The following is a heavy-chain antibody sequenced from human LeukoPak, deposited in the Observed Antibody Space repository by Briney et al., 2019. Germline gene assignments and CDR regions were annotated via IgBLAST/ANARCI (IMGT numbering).Heavy chain of an antibody. CDR2: ISPNSGAT. D-gene: IGHD3-22*01. J-gene: IGHJ4*02. CDR3: ARDSDHYDSSGYYLTF. Sequence: ASVKVSRKASGYTFTGYYMHWVRQAPGQGLEWMGWISPNSGATNYARKFHGRVTMTRDTSITTAYMELSGLRSDDTAVYYCARDSDHYDSSGYYLTFWGQGTLVTVSS. V-gene: IGHV1-2*02. CDR1: GYTFTGYY.